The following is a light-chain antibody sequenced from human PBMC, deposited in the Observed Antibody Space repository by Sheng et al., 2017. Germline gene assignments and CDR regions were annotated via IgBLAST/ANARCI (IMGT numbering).Light chain of an antibody. CDR2: DAS. Sequence: EVVLMQSPDTLSLSPGERATLSCRASQSVSSGYLAWYQQKPGQAPRLLIYDASSRATGIPDRFTGSGSGTDFTLTISRLEPEDFAVYYCQCYDCSPRMFGQGTKVEIK. V-gene: IGKV3-20*01. CDR3: QCYDCSPRM. CDR1: QSVSSGY. J-gene: IGKJ1*01.